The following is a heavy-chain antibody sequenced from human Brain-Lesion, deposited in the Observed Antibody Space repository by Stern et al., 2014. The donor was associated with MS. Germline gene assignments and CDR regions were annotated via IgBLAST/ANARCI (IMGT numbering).Heavy chain of an antibody. D-gene: IGHD2-15*01. CDR3: AGEEDIRYCSGGSCTGNWFDP. CDR1: GGSVSSTSYA. J-gene: IGHJ5*02. Sequence: MQLVESGPGLVKPSETLSLTCTVAGGSVSSTSYAWAWIRQPPGKGLEWIGTIYYIGNTYYSPSLKSRLTISLDTFQNHFSLPRGFVTAADTAVYYCAGEEDIRYCSGGSCTGNWFDPWGQGTLVTVSS. V-gene: IGHV4-39*02. CDR2: IYYIGNT.